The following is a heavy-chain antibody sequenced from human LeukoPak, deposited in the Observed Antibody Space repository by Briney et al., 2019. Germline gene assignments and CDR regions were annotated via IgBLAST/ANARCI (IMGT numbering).Heavy chain of an antibody. CDR2: ISYDGSNK. V-gene: IGHV3-30*03. D-gene: IGHD3-9*01. J-gene: IGHJ4*02. CDR1: GFTFSSYS. CDR3: ARSLGGYFDWPLGY. Sequence: GGSLRLSCAASGFTFSSYSMNWVRQAPGKGLEWVAVISYDGSNKYYADSVKGRFTISRDNSKNTLYLQMNSLRAEDTAVYYCARSLGGYFDWPLGYWGQGTLVTVSS.